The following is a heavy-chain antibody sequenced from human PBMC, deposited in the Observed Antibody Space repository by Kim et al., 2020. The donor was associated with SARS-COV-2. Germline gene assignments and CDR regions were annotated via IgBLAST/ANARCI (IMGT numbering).Heavy chain of an antibody. Sequence: SETLSLTCAVYGGSFSSYYWSWIRQPPGKGLEWIGEVNPSGSTNYNPSLKSRVTMSVATSNNQFSLKLSSVTAADTAVYYCARVLSTVVRAHPRGYYYYGMDAWGQGTTVTVSS. CDR3: ARVLSTVVRAHPRGYYYYGMDA. CDR1: GGSFSSYY. D-gene: IGHD3-10*01. V-gene: IGHV4-34*01. J-gene: IGHJ6*02. CDR2: VNPSGST.